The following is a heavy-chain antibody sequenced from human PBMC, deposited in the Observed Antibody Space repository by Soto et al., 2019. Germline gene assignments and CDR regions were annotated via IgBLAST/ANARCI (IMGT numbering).Heavy chain of an antibody. CDR1: GGSFSGYY. Sequence: QVHLQQWGAGLLKPSETLSLTCAVYGGSFSGYYWSRIRQPPGMGLEWLGEINPSGSPSYSPSLKSRVTISVDTSKKHLSLNMRSATAADTAGYYGARGRDGGAAVWGQGTLVPVSS. J-gene: IGHJ4*02. V-gene: IGHV4-34*01. CDR3: ARGRDGGAAV. CDR2: INPSGSP. D-gene: IGHD4-17*01.